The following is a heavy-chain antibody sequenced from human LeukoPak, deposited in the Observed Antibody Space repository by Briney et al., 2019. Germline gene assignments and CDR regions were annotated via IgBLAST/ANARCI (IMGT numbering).Heavy chain of an antibody. CDR1: GFNFTAYS. D-gene: IGHD6-6*01. CDR2: ISTGTNYK. CDR3: ATGGLYSSSET. V-gene: IGHV3-21*01. Sequence: PEESLRLSCVVSGFNFTAYSINWVRQAPGMGLEWVSSISTGTNYKYYADSVKGRFTISRDNAKNSVYLQMNSLRVGETAVYYCATGGLYSSSETWGQGTLVIVSS. J-gene: IGHJ5*02.